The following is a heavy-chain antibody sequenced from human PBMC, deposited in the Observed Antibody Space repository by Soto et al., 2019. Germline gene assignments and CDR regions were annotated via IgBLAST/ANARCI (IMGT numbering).Heavy chain of an antibody. Sequence: GGSLRLSCAASGFTFSSYGMHWVRQAPGKGLEWVAVIWYDGSNKYYADSVKGRFTISRDNSKNTLYLQMNSLRAEDTAVYYCARDESMIVVDNYFDYWGQGTLVTVSS. CDR1: GFTFSSYG. CDR2: IWYDGSNK. D-gene: IGHD3-22*01. V-gene: IGHV3-33*01. CDR3: ARDESMIVVDNYFDY. J-gene: IGHJ4*02.